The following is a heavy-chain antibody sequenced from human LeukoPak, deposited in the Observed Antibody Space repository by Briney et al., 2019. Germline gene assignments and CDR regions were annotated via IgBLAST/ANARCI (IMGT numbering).Heavy chain of an antibody. Sequence: ASVKVSCKASGGTFSSYAISWVRQAPGQGLEWMGGIIPIFGTANYAQKFQGRVTITADKSTSTAYMELSSLRSEDTAVYYCARANPTTVVTPEAYWGQGTLVTVSS. D-gene: IGHD4-23*01. CDR3: ARANPTTVVTPEAY. CDR1: GGTFSSYA. J-gene: IGHJ4*02. CDR2: IIPIFGTA. V-gene: IGHV1-69*06.